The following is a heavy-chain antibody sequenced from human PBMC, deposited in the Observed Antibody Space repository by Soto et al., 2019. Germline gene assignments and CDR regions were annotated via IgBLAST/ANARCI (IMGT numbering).Heavy chain of an antibody. D-gene: IGHD2-2*01. CDR2: IYYSGST. CDR3: ARRVPAAIFIYYYYYMDV. CDR1: GGSISSGGYY. Sequence: PSETLSLTCTVSGGSISSGGYYWSWIRQHPGKGLEWIGYIYYSGSTYYNPSLKSRVTISVDTSKNQFSLKLSSVTAADTAVYYCARRVPAAIFIYYYYYMDVWGKGTTVTVSS. V-gene: IGHV4-31*03. J-gene: IGHJ6*03.